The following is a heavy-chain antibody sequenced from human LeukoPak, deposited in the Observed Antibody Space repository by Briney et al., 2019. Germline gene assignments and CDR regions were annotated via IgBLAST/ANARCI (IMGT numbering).Heavy chain of an antibody. CDR2: IYTSGST. Sequence: SETLSLTCTVSGGSISSYYWSWIRQPAGKGLEWIGRIYTSGSTNYNPSLKSRVTMSVDTSKNQFSLKLSSVTAADTAVYYCARVRHYYDSSGYEVFWFDPWGQGTLVTVSS. J-gene: IGHJ5*02. V-gene: IGHV4-4*07. D-gene: IGHD3-22*01. CDR1: GGSISSYY. CDR3: ARVRHYYDSSGYEVFWFDP.